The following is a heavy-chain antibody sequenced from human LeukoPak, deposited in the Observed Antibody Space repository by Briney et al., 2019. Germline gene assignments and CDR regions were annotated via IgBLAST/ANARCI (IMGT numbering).Heavy chain of an antibody. CDR1: GFTFSSSA. CDR2: ISGSDSST. D-gene: IGHD5-24*01. Sequence: GGSLRLSCAASGFTFSSSAMSWVRQAPGKGLEWVSTISGSDSSTYYADSVKGRFTISRDNSKNTLYLQMNSLRADDTAVYYCAKSGYNRFDYWGQGTLATVSS. CDR3: AKSGYNRFDY. V-gene: IGHV3-23*01. J-gene: IGHJ4*02.